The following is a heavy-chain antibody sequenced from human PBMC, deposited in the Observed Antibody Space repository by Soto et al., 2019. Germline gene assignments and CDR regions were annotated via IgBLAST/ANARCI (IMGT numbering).Heavy chain of an antibody. Sequence: ASVKVSCKASGYTFTSYGISWVRQAPGQGLEWMGWISAYNGNTNYAQKLQGRVTITTDTSTSTAYMELSSLRSEDTAVYYCAQTTVVTPRGYYYYGMDVWGQGTVVTVSS. V-gene: IGHV1-18*01. CDR1: GYTFTSYG. CDR3: AQTTVVTPRGYYYYGMDV. CDR2: ISAYNGNT. D-gene: IGHD4-17*01. J-gene: IGHJ6*02.